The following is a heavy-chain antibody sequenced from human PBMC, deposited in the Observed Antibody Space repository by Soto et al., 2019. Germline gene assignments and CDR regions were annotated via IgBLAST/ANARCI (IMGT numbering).Heavy chain of an antibody. V-gene: IGHV4-59*01. D-gene: IGHD5-12*01. CDR1: GGSISSYY. CDR3: AREDLAILAKRLGCFDT. Sequence: LSLTCTVSGGSISSYYWSWIRQPPGKGLEWIGYIYYSGSTNYNPSLKSRVTISVDTSKNQFSLKLSSVTAADTAVYYCAREDLAILAKRLGCFDTWGQGTLVTVSS. J-gene: IGHJ5*02. CDR2: IYYSGST.